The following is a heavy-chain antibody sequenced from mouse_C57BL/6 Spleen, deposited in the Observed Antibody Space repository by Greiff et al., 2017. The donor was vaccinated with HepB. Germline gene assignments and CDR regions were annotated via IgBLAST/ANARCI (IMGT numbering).Heavy chain of an antibody. CDR1: GYTFTSYW. V-gene: IGHV1-69*01. Sequence: QVQLQQPGAELVMPGASVKLSCKASGYTFTSYWMHWVKQRPGQGLEWIGEIDPSDSYTNYNQKFKGKSTLTVDKSSSTAYMQLSSLTSEDSAVYYCARSYYYGSSYYFDYWAKAPLSQSPQ. D-gene: IGHD1-1*01. CDR3: ARSYYYGSSYYFDY. CDR2: IDPSDSYT. J-gene: IGHJ2*01.